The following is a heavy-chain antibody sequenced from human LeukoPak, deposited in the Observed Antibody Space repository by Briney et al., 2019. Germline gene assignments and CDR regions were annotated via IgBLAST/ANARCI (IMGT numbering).Heavy chain of an antibody. V-gene: IGHV4-39*01. CDR2: IYYSGST. Sequence: SETLSLTCTVSGGSISSSSYYWGWIRQPPGKGLEWIGSIYYSGSTYYNPSLKSQVTISVDTSKNQFSLKLSSVTAADTAVYHCARARKQQLYFDAFDIWGQGTMVTVSS. CDR1: GGSISSSSYY. J-gene: IGHJ3*02. CDR3: ARARKQQLYFDAFDI. D-gene: IGHD6-13*01.